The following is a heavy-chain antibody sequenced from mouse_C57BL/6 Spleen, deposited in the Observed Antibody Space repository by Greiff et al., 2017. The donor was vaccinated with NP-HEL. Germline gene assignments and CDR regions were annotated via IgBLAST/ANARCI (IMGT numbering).Heavy chain of an antibody. D-gene: IGHD1-1*01. J-gene: IGHJ2*01. CDR3: ARIKKIVATYFDY. V-gene: IGHV1S81*02. CDR1: GYTFTSYW. CDR2: TNPTNGRT. Sequence: QVQLQQPGADLVKAGASVKMSCKASGYTFTSYWMHWVKQRLGQGLEWFAETNPTNGRTYYNEKFKSKATLTVDKYSSTAYVLLSGPTFEDSAVYYCARIKKIVATYFDYWGQGTTLTVSS.